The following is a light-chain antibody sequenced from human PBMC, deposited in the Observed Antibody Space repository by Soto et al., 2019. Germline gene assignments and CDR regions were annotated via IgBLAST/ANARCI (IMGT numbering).Light chain of an antibody. Sequence: SVGDRVTITCRASQSISSYLNWYQQKPGKAPKLLIYAASSLQSGVPSRFSGSGSGTDFTLTISSLQPEDFATYYCQQSYSTPITFGQGTRLEIK. V-gene: IGKV1-39*01. CDR2: AAS. J-gene: IGKJ5*01. CDR3: QQSYSTPIT. CDR1: QSISSY.